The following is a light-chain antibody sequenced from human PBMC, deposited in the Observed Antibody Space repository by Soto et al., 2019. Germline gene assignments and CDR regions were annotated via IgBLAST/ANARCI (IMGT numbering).Light chain of an antibody. CDR3: QQYNSYPLP. V-gene: IGKV1-5*01. J-gene: IGKJ4*01. CDR2: EAA. CDR1: QNIYKW. Sequence: DIQMTQSPSTLSASVGDTVTISCRASQNIYKWLAWYQQKPQKAPKVLIFEAAGLESGVSSRFRGSGSGTEFTLTISSLQPDDLATYYCQQYNSYPLPFGGGTKVEL.